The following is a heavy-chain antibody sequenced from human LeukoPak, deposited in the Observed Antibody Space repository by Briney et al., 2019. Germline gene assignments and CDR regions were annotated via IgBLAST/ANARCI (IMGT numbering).Heavy chain of an antibody. V-gene: IGHV5-51*01. Sequence: GESLKISCKGSGYSFINYWIGWVRQMPGKGLEWMGIIYPGDSGTRYSPSFQGQVTISADKSISTAYLQWSSLKASDTAMYYCARPGFEYSSSSGVDYWGQGTLVTVSS. CDR3: ARPGFEYSSSSGVDY. CDR1: GYSFINYW. CDR2: IYPGDSGT. D-gene: IGHD6-6*01. J-gene: IGHJ4*02.